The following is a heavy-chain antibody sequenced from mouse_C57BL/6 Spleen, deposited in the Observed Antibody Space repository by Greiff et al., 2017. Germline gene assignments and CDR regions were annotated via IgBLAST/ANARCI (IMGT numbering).Heavy chain of an antibody. D-gene: IGHD2-12*01. CDR2: IDPSDSYT. CDR3: ARRGFDDDYAMDY. CDR1: GYTFTSYW. J-gene: IGHJ4*01. Sequence: VQLQQPGAELVMPGASVKLSCKASGYTFTSYWMHWVKQRPGQGLEWIGEIDPSDSYTNYNQKFKGKSTLTVDKSSSTAYMQLSSLTSEDSAVYYCARRGFDDDYAMDYWGQGTSVTVSS. V-gene: IGHV1-69*01.